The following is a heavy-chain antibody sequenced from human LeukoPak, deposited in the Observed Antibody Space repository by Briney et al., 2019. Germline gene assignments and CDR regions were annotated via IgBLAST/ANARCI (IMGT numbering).Heavy chain of an antibody. V-gene: IGHV1-2*02. CDR1: GYTFTGYY. Sequence: ASVKVSCKASGYTFTGYYMHWVRQAPGQGVEGMGWINPNSGGTNYAQKFQGRVTMTRDTSISTAYMELSRLRSDDAAVYYCARDNGWRYYYDSSDAFDIWGQGTMVTVSS. CDR3: ARDNGWRYYYDSSDAFDI. CDR2: INPNSGGT. J-gene: IGHJ3*02. D-gene: IGHD3-22*01.